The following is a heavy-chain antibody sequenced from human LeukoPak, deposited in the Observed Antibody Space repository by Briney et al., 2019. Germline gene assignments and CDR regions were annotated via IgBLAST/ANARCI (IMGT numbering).Heavy chain of an antibody. D-gene: IGHD2-8*01. CDR2: ISSSGSTM. J-gene: IGHJ4*02. Sequence: NPGGSLRLSCAASGFTFSDYYMSWIRQAPGKGLEWVSYISSSGSTMDYAASVKGRLTIPRDNAKNSLYLQMNSLRAEDTAVYYCARERESVCDYWGQGTLVTVSS. CDR1: GFTFSDYY. CDR3: ARERESVCDY. V-gene: IGHV3-11*04.